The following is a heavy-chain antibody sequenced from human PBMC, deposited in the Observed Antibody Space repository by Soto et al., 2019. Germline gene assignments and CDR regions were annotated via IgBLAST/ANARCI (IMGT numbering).Heavy chain of an antibody. D-gene: IGHD5-12*01. Sequence: GGSLRLSCAAFGFTFSSYAMHWVRQAPGKGLEWVAVISYDGSNKYYADSVKGRFTISRDNSKNTLYLQMNSLRAEDTAVYYCARDRGPRGYDSFDYWGQGTLVTVSS. J-gene: IGHJ4*02. CDR3: ARDRGPRGYDSFDY. V-gene: IGHV3-30-3*01. CDR1: GFTFSSYA. CDR2: ISYDGSNK.